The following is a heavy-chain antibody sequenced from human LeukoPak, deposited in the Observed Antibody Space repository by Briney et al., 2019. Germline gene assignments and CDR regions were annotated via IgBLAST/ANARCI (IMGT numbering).Heavy chain of an antibody. CDR1: GGPISSYY. J-gene: IGHJ5*02. CDR3: ARDRGWIRGVVVPAATVPWFDP. Sequence: SETLSLTCTVSGGPISSYYWSWIRQPAGKGLEWIGRIYTSGSTNYNPSLKSRVTMSVDTSKNQFSLKLISVTAADTAVYYCARDRGWIRGVVVPAATVPWFDPWGQGTLVTVSS. D-gene: IGHD2-2*01. V-gene: IGHV4-4*07. CDR2: IYTSGST.